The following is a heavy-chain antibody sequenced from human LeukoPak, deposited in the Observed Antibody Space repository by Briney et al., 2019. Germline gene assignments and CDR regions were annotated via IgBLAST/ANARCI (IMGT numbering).Heavy chain of an antibody. V-gene: IGHV3-9*01. D-gene: IGHD4-17*01. Sequence: GRSLRLSCAASGFTFDDYAMHWVRQAPGKGLEWVSGISWNSGSIGYADSEKGRFTISRDNAKDSLYLQMNSLRAEDTALYYCAKGSVSGGYGDYGMGWFDPWGQGTLVTVSS. CDR3: AKGSVSGGYGDYGMGWFDP. J-gene: IGHJ5*02. CDR2: ISWNSGSI. CDR1: GFTFDDYA.